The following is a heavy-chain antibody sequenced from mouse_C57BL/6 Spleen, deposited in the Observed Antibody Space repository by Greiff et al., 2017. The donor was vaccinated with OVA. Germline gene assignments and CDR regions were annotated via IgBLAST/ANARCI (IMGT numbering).Heavy chain of an antibody. D-gene: IGHD1-1*02. Sequence: QVHVKQPGTELVKPGASVKLSCKASGYTFTSYWMHWVKQRPGQGLEWIGNINPSNGGTNYNEKFKSKATLTVDKSSSTAYMQLSSLTSEDSAVYYCARFGGIYAMDYWGQGTSVTVSS. CDR3: ARFGGIYAMDY. CDR1: GYTFTSYW. CDR2: INPSNGGT. V-gene: IGHV1-53*01. J-gene: IGHJ4*01.